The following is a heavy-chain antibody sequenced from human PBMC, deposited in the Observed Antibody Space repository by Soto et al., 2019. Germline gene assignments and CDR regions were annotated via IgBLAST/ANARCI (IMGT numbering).Heavy chain of an antibody. CDR3: ARRGTYCSSTSCQNWFDP. D-gene: IGHD2-2*01. CDR1: GGSISSSSYY. J-gene: IGHJ5*02. CDR2: IYYSGST. Sequence: SETLSLTCTVSGGSISSSSYYWGWIRQPPGKGLEWIGSIYYSGSTYYNPSLKSRVTISVDTSKNQFSLKLSSVTAADTAVYYCARRGTYCSSTSCQNWFDPWGPGTLVTVSS. V-gene: IGHV4-39*01.